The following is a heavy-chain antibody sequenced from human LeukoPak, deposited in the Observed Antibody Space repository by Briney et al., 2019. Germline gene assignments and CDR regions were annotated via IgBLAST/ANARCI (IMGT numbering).Heavy chain of an antibody. D-gene: IGHD2-15*01. CDR2: INPNNGGT. V-gene: IGHV1-2*02. CDR1: GYTFTGHY. Sequence: ASVKVSCKASGYTFTGHYIHWVRQAPGQGLEYMGWINPNNGGTYYVPKFQDRVTMTRDTSISTAYMELSRLTSDDTAVYYCARGPTLGNDYWGQGTLVTVSS. J-gene: IGHJ4*02. CDR3: ARGPTLGNDY.